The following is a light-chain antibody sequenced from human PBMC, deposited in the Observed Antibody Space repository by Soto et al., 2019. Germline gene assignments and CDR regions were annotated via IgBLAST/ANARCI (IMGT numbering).Light chain of an antibody. CDR2: VVS. CDR1: SSDVGGYNY. V-gene: IGLV2-14*01. J-gene: IGLJ1*01. Sequence: QSVLTQPASVSGSPGQSITISCTGTSSDVGGYNYVSWYQQHPDKAPKLMIYVVSNRPSGVSNRFSGSKSGNTASLTISGLQAEDEADYYCSSYTISDTPYVFGTGTKLTVL. CDR3: SSYTISDTPYV.